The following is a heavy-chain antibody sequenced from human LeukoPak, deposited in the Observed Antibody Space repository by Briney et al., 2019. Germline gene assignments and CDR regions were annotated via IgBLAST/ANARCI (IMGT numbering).Heavy chain of an antibody. Sequence: PGGSLRLSCAASGFTFSSYGMHWVRQAPGKGLEWVAVISYDGSNKYYADSVKGRFTISRDNSKNTLYLQMNSLRAEDTAVYYCARDPDSYCSSTSCYLDYWGQGTLVTVSS. J-gene: IGHJ4*02. D-gene: IGHD2-2*01. V-gene: IGHV3-30*03. CDR3: ARDPDSYCSSTSCYLDY. CDR1: GFTFSSYG. CDR2: ISYDGSNK.